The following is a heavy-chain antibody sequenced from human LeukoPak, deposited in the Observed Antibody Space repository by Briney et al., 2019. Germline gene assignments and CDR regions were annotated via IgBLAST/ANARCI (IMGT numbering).Heavy chain of an antibody. Sequence: GGSLRLSCTASEFTFSSYWMNWVRQAPGKGLEWVANINQDGSEKYYVDSVKGRFTISRDNAQNSLYLQMNSLRAEDTAVYYCARDGVGAGVYFDQWGQGTLVTVSS. V-gene: IGHV3-7*01. CDR2: INQDGSEK. D-gene: IGHD3-10*01. CDR3: ARDGVGAGVYFDQ. J-gene: IGHJ4*01. CDR1: EFTFSSYW.